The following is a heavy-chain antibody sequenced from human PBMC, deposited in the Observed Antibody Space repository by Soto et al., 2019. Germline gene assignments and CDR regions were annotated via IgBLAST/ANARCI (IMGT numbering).Heavy chain of an antibody. V-gene: IGHV2-26*01. J-gene: IGHJ6*02. Sequence: QVTLKESGPVLVKPTETLTLTCTVSGFSISNARMGVSWIRQPPGKALEWLAHIFSNDEKSYSTSLKSRLTISKDTSKSQVVLTMTNMDPVDTGTYYCVRMYRITGRYSGMDVWGHGTTVTVSS. CDR2: IFSNDEK. CDR3: VRMYRITGRYSGMDV. D-gene: IGHD1-20*01. CDR1: GFSISNARMG.